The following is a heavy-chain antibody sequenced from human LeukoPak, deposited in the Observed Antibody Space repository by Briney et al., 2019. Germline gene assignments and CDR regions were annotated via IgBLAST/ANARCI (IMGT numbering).Heavy chain of an antibody. CDR1: GFTFDDCG. D-gene: IGHD2-2*02. CDR3: ARPLHLGYCSSTSCYTVPFDY. V-gene: IGHV3-20*04. J-gene: IGHJ4*02. Sequence: TGGSLRLSCAASGFTFDDCGMSWVRHAPGKGLEWVSGINWNGGSTGYADSVKGRFTISRDNAKNSLYLQMNSLRAEDTALYYCARPLHLGYCSSTSCYTVPFDYWGQGTLVTVSS. CDR2: INWNGGST.